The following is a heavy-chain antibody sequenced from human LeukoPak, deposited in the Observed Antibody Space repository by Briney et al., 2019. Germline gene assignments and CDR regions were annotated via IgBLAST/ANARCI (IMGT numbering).Heavy chain of an antibody. CDR1: GFTFSDYY. D-gene: IGHD4-17*01. V-gene: IGHV3-11*06. Sequence: GGSLRLSCAASGFTFSDYYMSWIRQAPGKGLEWVSYISSSSSYTNYADSVKGRFTISRDNAKNSLHLQMNSLRAEDTAVYYCARDRGMTTATLVDYWGQGTLVTVSS. J-gene: IGHJ4*02. CDR3: ARDRGMTTATLVDY. CDR2: ISSSSSYT.